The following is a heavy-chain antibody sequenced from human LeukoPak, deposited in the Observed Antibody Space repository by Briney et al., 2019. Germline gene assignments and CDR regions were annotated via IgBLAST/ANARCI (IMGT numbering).Heavy chain of an antibody. CDR1: GFTFNTYA. J-gene: IGHJ4*02. CDR3: AKETNYYDTSGFSLPTGNFDY. D-gene: IGHD3-22*01. V-gene: IGHV3-23*01. Sequence: GGSLGLSCAASGFTFNTYAMSWVRQAPGKGLEWVSTISGSGVNTYYADSVKGRFTISRDNSKNTLYLQMNSLRAEDTAVYYCAKETNYYDTSGFSLPTGNFDYWGQGTLVTVSS. CDR2: ISGSGVNT.